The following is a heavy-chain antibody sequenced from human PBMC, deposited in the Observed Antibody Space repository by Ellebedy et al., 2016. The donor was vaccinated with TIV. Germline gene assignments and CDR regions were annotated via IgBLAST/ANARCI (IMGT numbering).Heavy chain of an antibody. CDR3: ARDCPHGYRSTEGWFDP. D-gene: IGHD5-18*01. Sequence: SETLSLXXTVSGGSISSNFWSWIRQPPGKGLEWIGYIYYSGSTNYSPFLKSRVTISVDTSKNQFSLKLSSVTAADTAVYYCARDCPHGYRSTEGWFDPWGQGTLVTVSS. CDR2: IYYSGST. V-gene: IGHV4-59*01. CDR1: GGSISSNF. J-gene: IGHJ5*02.